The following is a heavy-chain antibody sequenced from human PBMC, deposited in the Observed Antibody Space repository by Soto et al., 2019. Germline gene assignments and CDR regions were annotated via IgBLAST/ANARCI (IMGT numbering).Heavy chain of an antibody. CDR1: GFTFSSYA. Sequence: GGSLRLSCAASGFTFSSYAMSWVRQAPGKGLEWVSAISGSGGSTYYADSVKGRFTISRDNSKNTLYLQMNSLRAEDTAVYYCAKDRVVPAADRSDYYYYMDVWGKGTTVTVSS. V-gene: IGHV3-23*01. D-gene: IGHD2-2*01. CDR3: AKDRVVPAADRSDYYYYMDV. CDR2: ISGSGGST. J-gene: IGHJ6*03.